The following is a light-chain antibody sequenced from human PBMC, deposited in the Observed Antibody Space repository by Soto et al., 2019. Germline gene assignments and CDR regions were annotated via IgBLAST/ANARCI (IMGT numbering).Light chain of an antibody. CDR2: GAS. V-gene: IGKV3-20*01. CDR1: QSVSSSY. J-gene: IGKJ4*01. Sequence: ETMMTQSPDTLSVSLGERATLSCRASQSVSSSYLAWYQQKPGQAPRLLIYGASSRATGIPDRFSGGGSGTDFTLTISRLEPEDFAVYYCQQFSSYPLTFGGGTKVDIK. CDR3: QQFSSYPLT.